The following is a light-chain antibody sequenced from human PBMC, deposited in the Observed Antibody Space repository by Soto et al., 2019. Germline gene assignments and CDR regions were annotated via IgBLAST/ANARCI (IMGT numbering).Light chain of an antibody. CDR3: QQYYNTGA. Sequence: DIVMTQSPDSLAVSLGERATINCKSSQSVLYSSNNKNYLAWYQQKPGQPPKPLIYWASTRESGVPDRFSGSGSGTDFTLTISSLQAEDVAVYYCQQYYNTGAFGQGTKVEIK. CDR2: WAS. J-gene: IGKJ1*01. CDR1: QSVLYSSNNKNY. V-gene: IGKV4-1*01.